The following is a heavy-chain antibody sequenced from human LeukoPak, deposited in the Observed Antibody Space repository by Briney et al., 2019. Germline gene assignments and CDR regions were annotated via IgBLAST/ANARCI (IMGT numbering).Heavy chain of an antibody. CDR2: IYSGGST. Sequence: GGSLRLSCAASGFTVSSNYMSWVRQAPGKGLEWVSVIYSGGSTYYADSVKGRFTISRDNSKNTPYLQMNSLRAEDTAVYYCARAVGSSSRLDYWGQGTLVTVSS. CDR1: GFTVSSNY. D-gene: IGHD6-6*01. CDR3: ARAVGSSSRLDY. J-gene: IGHJ4*02. V-gene: IGHV3-66*01.